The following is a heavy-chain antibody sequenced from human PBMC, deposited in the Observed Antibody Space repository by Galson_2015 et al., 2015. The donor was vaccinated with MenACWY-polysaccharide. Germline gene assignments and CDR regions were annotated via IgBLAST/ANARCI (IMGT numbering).Heavy chain of an antibody. CDR1: GFTFSGFW. CDR2: IKQDGSEK. CDR3: ARSRDSSGRRFDY. J-gene: IGHJ4*02. D-gene: IGHD6-19*01. V-gene: IGHV3-7*01. Sequence: SLRLSCAASGFTFSGFWMSWVRQAPGKGLEWVANIKQDGSEKYYVYSVKGRFTISRDNAKNSLYLQMNSLRAEDTALYYCARSRDSSGRRFDYWGQGTLVAVSS.